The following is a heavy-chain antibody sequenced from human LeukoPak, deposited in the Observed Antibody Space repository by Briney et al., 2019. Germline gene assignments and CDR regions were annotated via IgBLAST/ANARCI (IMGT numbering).Heavy chain of an antibody. CDR3: ARGGVATITGDFDY. D-gene: IGHD5-12*01. CDR1: GGTFSSYA. V-gene: IGHV1-69*01. J-gene: IGHJ4*02. CDR2: IIPTFGTA. Sequence: GASVKVSFKASGGTFSSYAISWVRQAPGQGLEWMGGIIPTFGTANYAQKFQGRVTITADESTSTAYMELSSLRSEDTAVYYCARGGVATITGDFDYWGQGTLVTVSS.